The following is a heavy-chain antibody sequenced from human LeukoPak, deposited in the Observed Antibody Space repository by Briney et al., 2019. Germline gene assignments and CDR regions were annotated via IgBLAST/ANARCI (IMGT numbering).Heavy chain of an antibody. CDR3: ATDYYYDSSGSYYTVDY. CDR1: GGSISIYY. CDR2: IYDSGST. D-gene: IGHD3-22*01. V-gene: IGHV4-59*01. Sequence: SETLSLTCTVSGGSISIYYWSWIRQPPGKGLEWIGYIYDSGSTNYNPSLKSRVTISVDTSKNQFSLKLSSVTAADTAVYYCATDYYYDSSGSYYTVDYWGQGTLVTVSS. J-gene: IGHJ4*02.